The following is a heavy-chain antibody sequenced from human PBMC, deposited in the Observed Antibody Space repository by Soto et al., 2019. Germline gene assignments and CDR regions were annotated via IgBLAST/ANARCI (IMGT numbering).Heavy chain of an antibody. CDR1: GYTFTSYG. Sequence: ASVKVSCKASGYTFTSYGITWVRQAPGQGLEWMGWISAYNGNTNYAQNLQGRVTMTTDTSTSTAYMELRSLRSDDTAVHYCARVRRIVVITHDAFGIWGQGTMVTVSS. CDR3: ARVRRIVVITHDAFGI. V-gene: IGHV1-18*01. CDR2: ISAYNGNT. J-gene: IGHJ3*02. D-gene: IGHD3-22*01.